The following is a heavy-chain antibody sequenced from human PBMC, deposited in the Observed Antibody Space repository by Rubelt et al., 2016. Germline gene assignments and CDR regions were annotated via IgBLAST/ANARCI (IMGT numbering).Heavy chain of an antibody. Sequence: SGSTYYNPSLKSRVTISVDTSKNQFSLKLSSVTAADTAVYYCARDLLNYDILTGFYAWFDPWGQGTLVTVSS. CDR3: ARDLLNYDILTGFYAWFDP. V-gene: IGHV4-39*07. J-gene: IGHJ5*02. CDR2: SGST. D-gene: IGHD3-9*01.